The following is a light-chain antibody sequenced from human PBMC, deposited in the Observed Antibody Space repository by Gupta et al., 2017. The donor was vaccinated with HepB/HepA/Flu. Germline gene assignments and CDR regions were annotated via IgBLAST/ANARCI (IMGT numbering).Light chain of an antibody. CDR2: DVS. CDR3: SSFTTSSTWV. Sequence: QSALTQPASVSESPGQSITISCTGTSSDIGSDNYVSWYQQHPGKAPKLIIFDVSNRPSGLSNRFSGSKSGNTASLTISGLQAEDEADYYCSSFTTSSTWVFGGGTNLTVL. J-gene: IGLJ3*02. V-gene: IGLV2-14*01. CDR1: SSDIGSDNY.